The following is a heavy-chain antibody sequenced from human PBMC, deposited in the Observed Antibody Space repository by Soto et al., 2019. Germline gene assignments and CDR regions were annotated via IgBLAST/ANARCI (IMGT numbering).Heavy chain of an antibody. V-gene: IGHV4-39*01. CDR2: IYYSGST. J-gene: IGHJ4*02. CDR1: GGSISSSSYY. CDR3: ARLYCSSTSCYKRVGDY. Sequence: QLQLQESGPGLVKPSETLSLTCTVSGGSISSSSYYWGWIRQPPGKGLEWIGSIYYSGSTYYNPSLRSEVTISVDTSKNQFSLKLSSVTAADTAVYYCARLYCSSTSCYKRVGDYWGQGTLVTVSS. D-gene: IGHD2-2*02.